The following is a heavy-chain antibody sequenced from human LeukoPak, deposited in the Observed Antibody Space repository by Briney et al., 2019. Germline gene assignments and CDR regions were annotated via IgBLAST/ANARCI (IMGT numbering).Heavy chain of an antibody. CDR2: IRNKANSYTT. D-gene: IGHD5/OR15-5a*01. CDR1: GFTFIDHY. V-gene: IGHV3-72*01. Sequence: PGGSLRLSCAASGFTFIDHYMDWVRQAPGKGLEWIGRIRNKANSYTTEYAASVKGRFTVSRDDSKNSLFLQMNSLESEDTAVYYCARRNSVTQGLDNWGQETLVTVSS. J-gene: IGHJ4*02. CDR3: ARRNSVTQGLDN.